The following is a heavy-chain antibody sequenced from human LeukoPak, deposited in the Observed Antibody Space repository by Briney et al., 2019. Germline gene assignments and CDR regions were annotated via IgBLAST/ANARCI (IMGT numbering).Heavy chain of an antibody. J-gene: IGHJ4*02. CDR2: ICDSGRTV. D-gene: IGHD3-22*01. Sequence: GESLRLSCAASGFTFSDYYMSWLRQAPGKGLEWVAYICDSGRTVYYAHSVKGRFTISRDNAKNSVYLQMNNLRAEDTAVYYCARDRLGDYDHSGYYDKWGQGTLVTVSS. CDR3: ARDRLGDYDHSGYYDK. CDR1: GFTFSDYY. V-gene: IGHV3-11*01.